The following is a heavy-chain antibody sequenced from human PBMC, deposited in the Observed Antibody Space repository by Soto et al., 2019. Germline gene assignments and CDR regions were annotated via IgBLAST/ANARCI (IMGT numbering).Heavy chain of an antibody. J-gene: IGHJ4*02. CDR3: ARDLGYYASHGYFDY. Sequence: HPGGSLRLSCAASGFTFSSYAMSWVRQAPGKGLEWVSYISSSGSIIYYADSVKGRFTISRDNAKNSLYLQLNSLRAEDTAVYYCARDLGYYASHGYFDYWGQGTVVTVSS. CDR2: ISSSGSII. CDR1: GFTFSSYA. V-gene: IGHV3-48*01. D-gene: IGHD3-22*01.